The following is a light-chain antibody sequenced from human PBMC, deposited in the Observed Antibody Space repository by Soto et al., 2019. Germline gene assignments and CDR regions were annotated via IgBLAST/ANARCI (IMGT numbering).Light chain of an antibody. Sequence: EIVLTQARGTLSFSPGERATLSCRASQSVSSSYLAWYQQKPGQAPRLLIYGASSRATGIPDRFSGSGSGTDFTLTISRLEPEDFAVYYCQQYGSSPWTFGQGTKVDIK. CDR3: QQYGSSPWT. CDR2: GAS. J-gene: IGKJ1*01. V-gene: IGKV3-20*01. CDR1: QSVSSSY.